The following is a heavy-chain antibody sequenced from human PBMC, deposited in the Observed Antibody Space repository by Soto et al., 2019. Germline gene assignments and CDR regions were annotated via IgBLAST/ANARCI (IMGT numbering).Heavy chain of an antibody. CDR1: GFTFSSYA. V-gene: IGHV3-23*01. CDR2: ISGSGGST. CDR3: ARKGGITMVRGVSTKYYYGMDV. Sequence: GGSLRLSCAASGFTFSSYAMSWVRQAPGKGLEWVSAISGSGGSTYYADSVKGRFTISRDNSKNTLYLQMNSLRAEDTAVYYCARKGGITMVRGVSTKYYYGMDVWGQGTTVTVSS. D-gene: IGHD3-10*01. J-gene: IGHJ6*02.